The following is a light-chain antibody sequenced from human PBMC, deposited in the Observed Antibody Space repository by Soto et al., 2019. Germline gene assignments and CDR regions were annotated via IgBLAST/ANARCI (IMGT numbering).Light chain of an antibody. CDR3: ATWDDSLRGGV. CDR1: ISNIGTNY. V-gene: IGLV1-51*01. Sequence: QSVLTQPPSVSAAPGQKVTISCSGSISNIGTNYVSWYQHLPGAAPKLLIYDNSERPSGIPGRFSGSKSGTSATLGITGLQTGDEAHYFCATWDDSLRGGVFGGGTKVTVL. CDR2: DNS. J-gene: IGLJ2*01.